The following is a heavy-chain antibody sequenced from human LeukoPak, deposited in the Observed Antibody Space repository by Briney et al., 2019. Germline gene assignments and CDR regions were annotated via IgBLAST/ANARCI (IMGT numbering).Heavy chain of an antibody. J-gene: IGHJ4*02. V-gene: IGHV3-74*01. CDR3: AKGYSVSPWSYSDY. CDR1: GFTFSRHW. Sequence: GGSLRLSCAASGFTFSRHWMHWVRQAPGKGLVWISRINSDASDTNYADFVKGRFTISRDNSQNTLYLQMDSLRAEDTAVYFCAKGYSVSPWSYSDYWGQGTLVTVSS. CDR2: INSDASDT. D-gene: IGHD4-11*01.